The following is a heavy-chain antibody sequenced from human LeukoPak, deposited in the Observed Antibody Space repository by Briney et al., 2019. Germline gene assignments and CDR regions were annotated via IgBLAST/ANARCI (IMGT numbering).Heavy chain of an antibody. D-gene: IGHD3-16*01. Sequence: GGSLRLSCAASGFTFSSYAMTWVRQAPGKGLEWVSSITGSADSTYYGDSVKGRVTISRDNSKNTLYLQMNSLSAEDTALYYCAKGGVASSAMDVWGQGTTVTVSS. CDR3: AKGGVASSAMDV. CDR2: ITGSADST. CDR1: GFTFSSYA. J-gene: IGHJ6*02. V-gene: IGHV3-23*01.